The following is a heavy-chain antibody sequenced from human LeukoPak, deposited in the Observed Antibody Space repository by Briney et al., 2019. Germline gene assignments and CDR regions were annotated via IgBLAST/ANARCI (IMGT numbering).Heavy chain of an antibody. CDR3: ARDPRKYYYDSSGYYYLDY. V-gene: IGHV1-18*01. J-gene: IGHJ4*02. D-gene: IGHD3-22*01. CDR2: ISAYNGNT. CDR1: GYTFTSYG. Sequence: ASVKVSCKASGYTFTSYGISWVRQAPGQGLEWMGWISAYNGNTNYAQKLQGRVTMTTDTSTSTAYMELRSLRSDDTAVYYCARDPRKYYYDSSGYYYLDYWGQGTLVTVSS.